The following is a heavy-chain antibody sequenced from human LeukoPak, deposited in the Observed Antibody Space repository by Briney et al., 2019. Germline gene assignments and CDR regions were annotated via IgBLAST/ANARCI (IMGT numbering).Heavy chain of an antibody. CDR3: AREGSTSWGNWFDP. J-gene: IGHJ5*02. CDR1: GYTFTGYY. Sequence: GASVKVSCKASGYTFTGYYMHWVRQAPGQGLEWMGWINPNSGGTNYAQKFQGRVTMTRDTSISTAYMELSRLRSDDTAVYYCAREGSTSWGNWFDPWGQGILVTVSS. CDR2: INPNSGGT. D-gene: IGHD2-2*01. V-gene: IGHV1-2*02.